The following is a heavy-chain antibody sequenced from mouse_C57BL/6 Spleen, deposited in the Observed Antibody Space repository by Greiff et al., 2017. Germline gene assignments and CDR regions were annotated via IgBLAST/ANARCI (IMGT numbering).Heavy chain of an antibody. CDR1: GYTFTSYW. CDR3: ARKELNYFDY. Sequence: VQLQQPGAELVMPGASVKLSCKASGYTFTSYWMHWVKQRPGQGLEWIGEIDPSDSYTNYNQKFKGKSTLTVDKSSSTAYMQLSSLTSEDSAVYYGARKELNYFDYWGQGTTLTVSS. V-gene: IGHV1-69*01. J-gene: IGHJ2*01. D-gene: IGHD4-1*01. CDR2: IDPSDSYT.